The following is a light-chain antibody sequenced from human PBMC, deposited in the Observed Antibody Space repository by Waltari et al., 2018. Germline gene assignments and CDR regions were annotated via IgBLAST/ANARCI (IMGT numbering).Light chain of an antibody. V-gene: IGKV3-11*01. CDR2: DAF. CDR3: QQRKNWPIT. CDR1: QSITTY. J-gene: IGKJ5*01. Sequence: EIVLTQSPATLSLSPGARATLSCRASQSITTYLAWYQQKPGQAPRLLISDAFSRATGIPARFSGSGSGTDFTLTISSLEPEDFAIYYCQQRKNWPITFGQGTRLDIK.